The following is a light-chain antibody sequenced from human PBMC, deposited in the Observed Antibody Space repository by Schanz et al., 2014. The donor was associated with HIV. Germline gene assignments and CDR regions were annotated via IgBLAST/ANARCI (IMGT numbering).Light chain of an antibody. V-gene: IGKV3-20*01. CDR1: HSVDSY. J-gene: IGKJ5*01. CDR3: QQYVSSLIT. CDR2: DAF. Sequence: EIVLTQSPPTLSLSPGERVTLSCRASHSVDSYLVWYQQKPGQAPRLLIYDAFTRAPNIAGRFSGRGSGTDFTLTISRVEPEDFAVYYCQQYVSSLITFGQGTRLEIK.